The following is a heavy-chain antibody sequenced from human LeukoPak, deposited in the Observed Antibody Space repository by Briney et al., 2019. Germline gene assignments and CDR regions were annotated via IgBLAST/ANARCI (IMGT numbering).Heavy chain of an antibody. CDR1: GFTFSSYA. V-gene: IGHV3-30*04. CDR2: ISYDGSNK. J-gene: IGHJ5*02. Sequence: GGSLRLSCAASGFTFSSYAMHWVRQAPGKGLEWVAVISYDGSNKYYADSVEGRFTISRDNSKNTLYLQMNSLRAEDTAVYYCARDSLIVPAAIGGWFDPWGQGTLVTVSS. D-gene: IGHD2-2*01. CDR3: ARDSLIVPAAIGGWFDP.